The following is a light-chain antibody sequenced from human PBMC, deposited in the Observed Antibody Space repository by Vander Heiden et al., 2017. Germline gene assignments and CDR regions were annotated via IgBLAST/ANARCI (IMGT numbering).Light chain of an antibody. V-gene: IGKV4-1*01. J-gene: IGKJ5*01. Sequence: IVMNQSPDSLAVSLGERAIINCKSSQSVLYSSNNKNYLAWYQQKPGQPPTLLIYWATTRESVVPDRFSGSGSGTDFTLTISSLQAEDVAVYYCQQYYSTPTFGQGTRLEIK. CDR3: QQYYSTPT. CDR1: QSVLYSSNNKNY. CDR2: WAT.